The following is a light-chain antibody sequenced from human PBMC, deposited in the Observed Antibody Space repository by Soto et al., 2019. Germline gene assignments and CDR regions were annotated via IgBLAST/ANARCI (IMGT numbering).Light chain of an antibody. J-gene: IGLJ1*01. CDR1: SSNIGGKS. CDR2: DDN. Sequence: QSVLTQPPSVSAAPGQKVTISCSGSSSNIGGKSVPWYQQLPGTAPKLLIYDDNKRPSGIPDRFSGSKSGTSATLGITGFQTGDEADYYCGSWDSSLSAYVFGTGTKVTVL. V-gene: IGLV1-51*01. CDR3: GSWDSSLSAYV.